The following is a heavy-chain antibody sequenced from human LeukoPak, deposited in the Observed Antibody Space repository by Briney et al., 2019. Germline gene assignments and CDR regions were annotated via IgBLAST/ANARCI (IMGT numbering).Heavy chain of an antibody. CDR3: ASRGVAAAAFEYFQH. Sequence: PSETLSLTCAVYGGSFSGYYWSWTRQPPGKGLEWIGEINHSGSTNYNPSLKSRVTISVDTSKNQFSLKLSSVTAADTAVYYCASRGVAAAAFEYFQHWGQGTLVTVSS. J-gene: IGHJ1*01. D-gene: IGHD6-13*01. CDR1: GGSFSGYY. CDR2: INHSGST. V-gene: IGHV4-34*01.